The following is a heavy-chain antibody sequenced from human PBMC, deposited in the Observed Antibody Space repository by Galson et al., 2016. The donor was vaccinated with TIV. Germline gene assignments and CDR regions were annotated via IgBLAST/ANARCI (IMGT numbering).Heavy chain of an antibody. CDR3: ATASQWDQEPVRYFDL. CDR1: GFTFSNFW. D-gene: IGHD1-26*01. J-gene: IGHJ2*01. V-gene: IGHV3-15*01. CDR2: IQSKTSGGPS. Sequence: SLRLSCAASGFTFSNFWMSWVRQSPGEGLEWIGRIQSKTSGGPSDYAEPVKGRFTISRDDSKNVLYLLMNSLTAEATAVYYCATASQWDQEPVRYFDLWGRGTLVTVSS.